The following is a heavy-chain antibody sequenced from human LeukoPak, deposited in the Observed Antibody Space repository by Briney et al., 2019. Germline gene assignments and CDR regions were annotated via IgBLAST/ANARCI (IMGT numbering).Heavy chain of an antibody. CDR1: GYSFTSYD. V-gene: IGHV1-8*01. CDR2: MNPNSSNT. Sequence: ASGKVSFTSSGYSFTSYDNNRVRQAAGPGLERMGWMNPNSSNTGYAQKFLGRVTMTRNTSISTAYMELSSLGSEDTAVYYCARGKGPSSWYYGMDVWGQGTTVTVSS. J-gene: IGHJ6*02. D-gene: IGHD6-6*01. CDR3: ARGKGPSSWYYGMDV.